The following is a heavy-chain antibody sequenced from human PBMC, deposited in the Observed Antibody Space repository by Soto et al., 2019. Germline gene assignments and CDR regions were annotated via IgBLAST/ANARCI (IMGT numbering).Heavy chain of an antibody. V-gene: IGHV3-53*01. Sequence: EVQLVESGGGLIQPGGSLRLSCAASGFTVSDNYMNWVRQAPGKGLEWVSIIYSDGSTSYADSVKGRFTISRDNSKNTLHLQMNSVRGEDTAVYYCARDIAVAGGWFDPWGQGTLVTVSS. CDR3: ARDIAVAGGWFDP. CDR1: GFTVSDNY. J-gene: IGHJ5*02. CDR2: IYSDGST. D-gene: IGHD6-19*01.